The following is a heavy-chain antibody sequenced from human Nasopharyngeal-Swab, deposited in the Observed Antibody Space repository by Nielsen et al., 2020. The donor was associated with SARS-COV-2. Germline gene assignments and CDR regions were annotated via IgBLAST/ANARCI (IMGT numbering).Heavy chain of an antibody. J-gene: IGHJ4*02. CDR2: IKSKTDGGTT. CDR3: TTGGRWELRPIDY. V-gene: IGHV3-15*01. Sequence: GGSLRLSCAASGFTFSNARMSWVRQAPGKGLEWVGRIKSKTDGGTTDYAAPVKGRFTISRDDSKNTLYLQMNSLKTEDTAVYYCTTGGRWELRPIDYWGQGTLVTVSS. D-gene: IGHD1-26*01. CDR1: GFTFSNAR.